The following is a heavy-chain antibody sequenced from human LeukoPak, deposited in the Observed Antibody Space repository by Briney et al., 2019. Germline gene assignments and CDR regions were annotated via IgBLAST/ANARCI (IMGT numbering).Heavy chain of an antibody. Sequence: SETLSLTCAVYGGSFSGYYGSWIRHPPGKWLEWIGEINHSGNTNYNPSLKSRVTISVDTSKNQFSLKLSSVPAADTAVYYCARGATIFGVVRANRRFYFDYWGQGTLVTVSS. J-gene: IGHJ4*02. CDR2: INHSGNT. V-gene: IGHV4-34*01. CDR1: GGSFSGYY. D-gene: IGHD3-3*01. CDR3: ARGATIFGVVRANRRFYFDY.